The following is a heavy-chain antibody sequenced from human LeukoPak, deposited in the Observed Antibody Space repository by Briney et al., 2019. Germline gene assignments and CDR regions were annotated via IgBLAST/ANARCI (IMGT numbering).Heavy chain of an antibody. Sequence: PSETLSLTCTVSGASISSYYWSWIRQPPGKGLEWIGEINHSGSTNYNPSLKSRVTISVDTSKNQFSLKLSSVTAADTAVYYCARIEILGSSSRSPVTWGQGTLVTVSS. CDR1: GASISSYY. CDR2: INHSGST. J-gene: IGHJ4*02. V-gene: IGHV4-34*01. CDR3: ARIEILGSSSRSPVT. D-gene: IGHD6-13*01.